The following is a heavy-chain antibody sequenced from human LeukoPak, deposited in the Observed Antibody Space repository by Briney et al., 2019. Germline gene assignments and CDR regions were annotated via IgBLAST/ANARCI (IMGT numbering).Heavy chain of an antibody. CDR2: IYYSGST. Sequence: SETLSLTCTVSGGSISSYYWSWIRQPPGKGLEWIGYIYYSGSTNYNPSLKSRVTISVDTSKNQFSLKLSSVTAADTAVYYCAREAVEGYSSSWLGWFDPWGQGTLVTVSS. V-gene: IGHV4-59*01. CDR1: GGSISSYY. CDR3: AREAVEGYSSSWLGWFDP. D-gene: IGHD6-13*01. J-gene: IGHJ5*02.